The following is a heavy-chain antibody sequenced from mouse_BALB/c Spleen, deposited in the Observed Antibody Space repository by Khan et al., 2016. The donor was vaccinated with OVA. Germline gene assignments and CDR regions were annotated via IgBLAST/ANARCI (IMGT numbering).Heavy chain of an antibody. V-gene: IGHV1-53*01. CDR1: GYTFTRYY. CDR2: INPSNGGT. Sequence: QVQLKQSGTELVKPGASVKLSCKTSGYTFTRYYMYWVKQRPGQGLEWIGEINPSNGGTNFNEKLKSKATLTVDKLSSTAYMQLSSLTSEDSAVYYCTRKDYYGSSHRYFDVWGGGTTVTVSS. J-gene: IGHJ1*01. D-gene: IGHD1-1*01. CDR3: TRKDYYGSSHRYFDV.